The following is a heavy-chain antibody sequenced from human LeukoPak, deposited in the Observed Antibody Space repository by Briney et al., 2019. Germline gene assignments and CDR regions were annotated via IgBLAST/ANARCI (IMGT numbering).Heavy chain of an antibody. J-gene: IGHJ4*02. CDR2: ISGSSSYI. V-gene: IGHV3-21*01. CDR3: ARDYYDSSGFDY. Sequence: GGSLRLSCAASGFTFSSYTMKWVRQAPGKGLEWVSSISGSSSYIYYADSVKGRFTISRDNAKNSLYLQMNSLRAEDTAVYYCARDYYDSSGFDYWGQGTLVTVSS. D-gene: IGHD3-22*01. CDR1: GFTFSSYT.